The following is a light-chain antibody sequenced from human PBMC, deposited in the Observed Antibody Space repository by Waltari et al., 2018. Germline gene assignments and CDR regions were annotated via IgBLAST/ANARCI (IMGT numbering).Light chain of an antibody. Sequence: YVLIQPPSVSVDPGKTARLTCGGDNIGSKSLKWYQQKPGQAPVLVMFYDSDRPSEIPERFSGSNSGNTATLTISWVEAGDEADYHCQVWDDVTDSGVFGGGTKLTVL. J-gene: IGLJ3*02. CDR3: QVWDDVTDSGV. CDR2: YDS. V-gene: IGLV3-21*04. CDR1: NIGSKS.